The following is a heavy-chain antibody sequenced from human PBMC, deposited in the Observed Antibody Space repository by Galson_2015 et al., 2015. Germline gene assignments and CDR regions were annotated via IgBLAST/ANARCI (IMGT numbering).Heavy chain of an antibody. Sequence: SLRLSCAASGFTFSSYGMHWVRQAPGKGLEWVAVISYDGSNKYYADSVKGRFTISRDNSKNTLCLQMNSLRAEDTAVYYCAKDRIAVAGPTHYYYYYGMDVWGQGTTVTVSS. CDR2: ISYDGSNK. V-gene: IGHV3-30*18. J-gene: IGHJ6*02. CDR1: GFTFSSYG. CDR3: AKDRIAVAGPTHYYYYYGMDV. D-gene: IGHD6-19*01.